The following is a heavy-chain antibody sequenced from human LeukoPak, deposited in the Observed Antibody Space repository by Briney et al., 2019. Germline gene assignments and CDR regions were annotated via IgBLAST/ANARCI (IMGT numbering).Heavy chain of an antibody. J-gene: IGHJ4*02. CDR2: INTYNGNI. CDR3: ARDYCSSNSCHRHHFDY. D-gene: IGHD2-2*01. V-gene: IGHV1-18*01. Sequence: GASVTVSFTSSGYTFISYGISWVRQAPGQGLEWMGWINTYNGNINYAQKLQGRVTMTTDTSTSTAYMELRSLRSDDTAVYYCARDYCSSNSCHRHHFDYWGQGTLVTVSS. CDR1: GYTFISYG.